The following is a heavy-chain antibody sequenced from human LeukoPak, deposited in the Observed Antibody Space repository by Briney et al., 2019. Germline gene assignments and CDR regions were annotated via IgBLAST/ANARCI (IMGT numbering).Heavy chain of an antibody. Sequence: SETLSLTCTVSGGSISSYYRSWIRQPPGKGLEWIGYIYYSGSTNYNPSLKSRVTISVDTSKNQFSLKLSSVTAADTAVYYCAREGRVLPDIWGQGTMVTVSS. CDR3: AREGRVLPDI. V-gene: IGHV4-59*01. CDR2: IYYSGST. CDR1: GGSISSYY. D-gene: IGHD3-10*01. J-gene: IGHJ3*02.